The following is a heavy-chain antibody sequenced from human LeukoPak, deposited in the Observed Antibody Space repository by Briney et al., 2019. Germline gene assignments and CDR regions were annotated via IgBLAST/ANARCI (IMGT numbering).Heavy chain of an antibody. J-gene: IGHJ4*02. CDR3: ARMSYDSSGYYRLLLDY. Sequence: SETLSLTCAVYGGSFSGCYWSWIRQPPGKGLEWIGYIYYSGSTNYNPSLKGRVTISVDTSKNQFSLKLSSVTAADTAVYYCARMSYDSSGYYRLLLDYWGQGTLVTVSS. CDR1: GGSFSGCY. D-gene: IGHD3-22*01. CDR2: IYYSGST. V-gene: IGHV4-59*01.